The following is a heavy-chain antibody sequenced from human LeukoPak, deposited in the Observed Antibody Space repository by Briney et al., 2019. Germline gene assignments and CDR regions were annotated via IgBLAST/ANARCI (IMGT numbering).Heavy chain of an antibody. D-gene: IGHD5-24*01. Sequence: ASVNVSCKASGYTFTSYYTHWVRQAPGQGLEWMGIINPSGGSTSYAQKFQGRVTMPRDTSTSTLYMELSSLRPEDTAVYYCARDGWSEMGTILREVVSDYWGQGTLVTVSS. CDR1: GYTFTSYY. J-gene: IGHJ4*02. V-gene: IGHV1-46*01. CDR3: ARDGWSEMGTILREVVSDY. CDR2: INPSGGST.